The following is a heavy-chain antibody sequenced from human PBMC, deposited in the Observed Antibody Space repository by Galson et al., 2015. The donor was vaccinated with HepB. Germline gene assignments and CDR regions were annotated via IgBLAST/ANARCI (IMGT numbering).Heavy chain of an antibody. D-gene: IGHD5-18*01. CDR1: GDTFTPYT. J-gene: IGHJ4*02. CDR2: ITADNSNP. V-gene: IGHV1-3*01. CDR3: ATQRSHGSPLDY. Sequence: SVKVSCKASGDTFTPYTMHWVRQAPGQRLEWMGWITADNSNPKYSQKLQGRVTFTRDTSASTAYMELSSLRSEDTAVYYCATQRSHGSPLDYWGQGTLVIVSS.